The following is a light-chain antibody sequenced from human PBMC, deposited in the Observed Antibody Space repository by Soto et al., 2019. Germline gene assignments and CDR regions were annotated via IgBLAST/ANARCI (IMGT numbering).Light chain of an antibody. J-gene: IGKJ1*01. CDR1: QSVSSY. V-gene: IGKV3-11*01. Sequence: GLTQSPAALSLYKGERATLSCRASQSVSSYLAWYQQKPGQAPRLLIYDASNRATGIPARFSGSGSGTDFTLTISRLEPEDFAVYYCQQYCSSGTFGQGAKVDI. CDR3: QQYCSSGT. CDR2: DAS.